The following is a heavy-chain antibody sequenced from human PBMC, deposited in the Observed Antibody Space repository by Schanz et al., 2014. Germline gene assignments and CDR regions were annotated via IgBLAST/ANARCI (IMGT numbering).Heavy chain of an antibody. V-gene: IGHV3-23*01. CDR2: IGTSGGT. Sequence: EVQLLESGGGLVQPGGSLKLSCAASGLIFSNYVMSWVPQAPGKGLEWVSTIGTSGGTNYAESVKGRFTISRDNSKNTLYLQMNSLRPEDTAVYDCARGGFGEVSYCDYWGQGTLVTVSS. D-gene: IGHD3-10*01. J-gene: IGHJ4*02. CDR1: GLIFSNYV. CDR3: ARGGFGEVSYCDY.